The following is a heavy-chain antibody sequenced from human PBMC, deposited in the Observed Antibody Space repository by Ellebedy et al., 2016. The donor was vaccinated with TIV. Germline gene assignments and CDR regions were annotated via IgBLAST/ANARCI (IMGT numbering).Heavy chain of an antibody. CDR3: AGGSGWTTDS. Sequence: SETLSLTXTVSGGSFSSYYWSWIRQSAGKGLEWIGRIFMSGSITYNPSLKNRVTMSVDASKTQLSLNLSSVTAADTAVYYCAGGSGWTTDSWGQGTLVTVSS. CDR1: GGSFSSYY. D-gene: IGHD1-1*01. J-gene: IGHJ4*02. V-gene: IGHV4-4*07. CDR2: IFMSGSI.